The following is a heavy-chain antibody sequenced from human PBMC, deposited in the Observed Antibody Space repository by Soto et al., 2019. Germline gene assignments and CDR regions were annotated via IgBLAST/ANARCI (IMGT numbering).Heavy chain of an antibody. V-gene: IGHV4-30-4*01. CDR2: IYYSGST. CDR3: ARWAITPNRYYYYYGMDV. D-gene: IGHD1-26*01. J-gene: IGHJ6*02. Sequence: QVQLQESGPGLVKPSQTQSLTCTVSGGSISSGDYYWSWIRQPPGKGLEWIGYIYYSGSTYYNPSLKSRVTISVDTSKNQFSLKLSSVTAADTAVYYCARWAITPNRYYYYYGMDVWGQGTTVTVSS. CDR1: GGSISSGDYY.